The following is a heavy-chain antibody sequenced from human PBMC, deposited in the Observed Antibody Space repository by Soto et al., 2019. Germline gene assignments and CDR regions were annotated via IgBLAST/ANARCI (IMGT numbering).Heavy chain of an antibody. CDR2: ISSSSSTI. D-gene: IGHD3-9*01. V-gene: IGHV3-48*02. CDR1: GFTFSSYS. J-gene: IGHJ4*02. CDR3: ARVAYDILTGYPYIDY. Sequence: GGSLRLSCAASGFTFSSYSMNWVRQAPGKGLEWVSYISSSSSTIYYADSVKGRFTISRDNAKNSLYLQMNSLRDEDTAVYYCARVAYDILTGYPYIDYWGQGTLVTVSS.